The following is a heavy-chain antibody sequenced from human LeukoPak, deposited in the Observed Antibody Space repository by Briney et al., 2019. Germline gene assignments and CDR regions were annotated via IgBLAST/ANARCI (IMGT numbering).Heavy chain of an antibody. V-gene: IGHV1-2*02. CDR1: GYTFTGYY. J-gene: IGHJ4*02. CDR2: INPNSGGT. CDR3: APSAGNSWKYYFDY. D-gene: IGHD6-13*01. Sequence: ASVKVSCKASGYTFTGYYMHWVRQAPGQGLEWMGWINPNSGGTNYAQKFQGRVTMTRDTSISTAYMELSSLRSDDTAVYYCAPSAGNSWKYYFDYWGQGTLVTVSS.